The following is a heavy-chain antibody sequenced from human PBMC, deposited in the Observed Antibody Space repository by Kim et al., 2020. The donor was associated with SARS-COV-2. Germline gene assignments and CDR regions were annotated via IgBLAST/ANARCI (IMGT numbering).Heavy chain of an antibody. CDR3: ARSRGYLPFDY. V-gene: IGHV3-23*01. CDR1: GFTVSNSG. Sequence: GGSLRLSCAASGFTVSNSGMSWVRQTPGRGLEWVSVITNGGGTSYADSVKGGFTISRDNSKNTLYLQMNSLSAEDTAVYYCARSRGYLPFDYWGQGTLVT. D-gene: IGHD3-22*01. J-gene: IGHJ4*02. CDR2: ITNGGGT.